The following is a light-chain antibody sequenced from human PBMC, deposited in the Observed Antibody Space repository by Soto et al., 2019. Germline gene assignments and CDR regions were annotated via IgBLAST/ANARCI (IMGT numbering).Light chain of an antibody. CDR3: QQYNYWPRT. CDR2: GTS. V-gene: IGKV3-15*01. Sequence: EIVMTQSPATLSVSPGERATLSCRASQSLGSNLAWYQQKPGLAPRLLIYGTSTRATDIPVRFSGSGSGTDFTLTISGLQSEDFAVYYCQQYNYWPRTFGPGTEVEIK. CDR1: QSLGSN. J-gene: IGKJ1*01.